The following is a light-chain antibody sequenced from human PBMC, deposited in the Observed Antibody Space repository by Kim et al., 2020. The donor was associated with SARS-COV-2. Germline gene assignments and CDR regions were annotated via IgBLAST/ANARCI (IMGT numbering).Light chain of an antibody. J-gene: IGLJ2*01. CDR1: SLRTYY. V-gene: IGLV3-19*01. Sequence: SSELTQDPAVSVALGQTVRITCQGDSLRTYYTTWFQQKPGQAPIVVFYSKNNRPSGIPDRFSGSSSGNTASLTITATQAGDEADYYCNSRDNNDNVLFGG. CDR3: NSRDNNDNVL. CDR2: SKN.